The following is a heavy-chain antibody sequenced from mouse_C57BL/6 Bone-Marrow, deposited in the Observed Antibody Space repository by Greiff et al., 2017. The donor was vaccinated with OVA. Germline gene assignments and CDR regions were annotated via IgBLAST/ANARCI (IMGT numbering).Heavy chain of an antibody. J-gene: IGHJ2*01. CDR1: GFSLTSYG. CDR2: IWRGGST. D-gene: IGHD2-1*01. Sequence: VMLVESGPGLVQPSQSLSITCTVSGFSLTSYGVHWVRQSPGKGLEWLGVIWRGGSTDYNAAFMSRLSITKDNSKSQVFFKMNSLQADDTAIYYCAKNGNYPYYFDYWGQGTTLTVSS. V-gene: IGHV2-5*01. CDR3: AKNGNYPYYFDY.